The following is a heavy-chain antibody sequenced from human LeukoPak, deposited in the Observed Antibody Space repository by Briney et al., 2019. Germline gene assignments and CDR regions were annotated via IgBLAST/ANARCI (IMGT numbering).Heavy chain of an antibody. CDR3: ARDPHYGALDY. Sequence: AGGSLRLSCAASGFTFSNNGVNWVRQAPGKGLEWVADMSPDGSQILYVDSVRGRFTVSRDNAKNSLYLQMNTLRAEDTAIYYCARDPHYGALDYWGQGTLVSISS. V-gene: IGHV3-7*01. CDR1: GFTFSNNG. D-gene: IGHD4-17*01. CDR2: MSPDGSQI. J-gene: IGHJ4*02.